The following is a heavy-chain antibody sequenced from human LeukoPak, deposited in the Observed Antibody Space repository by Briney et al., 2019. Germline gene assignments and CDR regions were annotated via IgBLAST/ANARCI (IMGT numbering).Heavy chain of an antibody. CDR3: ARHPYSSSWYYFDY. V-gene: IGHV4-39*01. CDR2: IYYSGST. Sequence: SETLSLTCTVSGGSISSSSYYWGWIRQPPGKGLEWIGSIYYSGSTYYNPSLKSRVTISVDTSKNQFSLKLSSVTAADTAVYYCARHPYSSSWYYFDYWGQGTLVTVSS. D-gene: IGHD6-13*01. CDR1: GGSISSSSYY. J-gene: IGHJ4*02.